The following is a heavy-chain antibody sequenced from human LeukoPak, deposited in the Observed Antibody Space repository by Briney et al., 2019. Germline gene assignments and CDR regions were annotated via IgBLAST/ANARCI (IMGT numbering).Heavy chain of an antibody. CDR3: ARVMRYCSGGNCYSGGLGYMDV. V-gene: IGHV3-11*01. D-gene: IGHD2-15*01. CDR2: ISRSGSTK. CDR1: GFTFSDYN. Sequence: GGSLRLSCAASGFTFSDYNMRWIRQAPGKGLEWVSSISRSGSTKYYADSVKGRFTISRDNAKNSLFLQMNSLRAEDTAVYYCARVMRYCSGGNCYSGGLGYMDVWGKGTTVTISS. J-gene: IGHJ6*03.